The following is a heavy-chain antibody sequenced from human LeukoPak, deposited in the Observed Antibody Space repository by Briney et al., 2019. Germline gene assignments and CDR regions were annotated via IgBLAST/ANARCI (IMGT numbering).Heavy chain of an antibody. CDR1: GGSISSHY. J-gene: IGHJ4*02. V-gene: IGHV4-59*08. Sequence: PSETLSLTCTVSGGSISSHYWSWIRQAPGKGLEWIGYIYYRGSTNYNPSLKSRVTISIDTSKNLFSLNLSSVTAADTAVYYCARSRGTYSYDPFDYWGQGTLVTVSS. CDR3: ARSRGTYSYDPFDY. CDR2: IYYRGST. D-gene: IGHD5-18*01.